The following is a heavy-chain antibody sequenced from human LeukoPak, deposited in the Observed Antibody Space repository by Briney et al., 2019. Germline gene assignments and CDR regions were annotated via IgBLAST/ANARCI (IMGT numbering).Heavy chain of an antibody. CDR3: ARVGYCSSTSCPGPAFDI. Sequence: ASVKVSCKASGYTFTGYYMHWVRQAPGQGLEWMGWINPNSGGTNYAQKFQGRVTMTRDTSISTAYMELSRLRSDDTAVYYCARVGYCSSTSCPGPAFDIWGQGTMATVSS. D-gene: IGHD2-2*03. J-gene: IGHJ3*02. CDR1: GYTFTGYY. CDR2: INPNSGGT. V-gene: IGHV1-2*02.